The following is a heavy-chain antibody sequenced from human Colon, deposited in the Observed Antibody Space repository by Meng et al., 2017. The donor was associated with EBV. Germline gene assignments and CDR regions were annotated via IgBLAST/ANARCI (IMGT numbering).Heavy chain of an antibody. CDR2: ITHRGST. Sequence: VQLQQWGDGLLKPSETLSLTCAFHGGLFSGYYWTWTRQPPGKGLEWIGEITHRGSTNYNPFLKSRVTISVDTSKKQFSLKLTSVTAADTAVYYCASSHSSKVGARRLDYWGQGTLVTVSS. CDR3: ASSHSSKVGARRLDY. D-gene: IGHD1-26*01. V-gene: IGHV4-34*01. J-gene: IGHJ4*02. CDR1: GGLFSGYY.